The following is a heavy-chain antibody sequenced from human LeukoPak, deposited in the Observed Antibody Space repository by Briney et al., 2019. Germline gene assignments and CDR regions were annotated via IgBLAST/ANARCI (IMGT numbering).Heavy chain of an antibody. V-gene: IGHV1-8*01. D-gene: IGHD3-10*01. J-gene: IGHJ6*02. CDR1: GYTFTSYD. Sequence: ASVKVSCKASGYTFTSYDINWVRQAPGQGLEWMGWMNPNSGNTGYAQKFQGRVTMTRNTSISTAYMELSSLRSEDTAVYYCARVPQTLNYGSSYYYYGMDVWGQGTTVTVSS. CDR2: MNPNSGNT. CDR3: ARVPQTLNYGSSYYYYGMDV.